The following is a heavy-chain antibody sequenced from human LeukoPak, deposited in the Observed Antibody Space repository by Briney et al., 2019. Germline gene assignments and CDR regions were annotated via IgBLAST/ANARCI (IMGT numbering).Heavy chain of an antibody. D-gene: IGHD4-17*01. V-gene: IGHV4-59*01. J-gene: IGHJ5*02. CDR2: IYYSGST. CDR3: ARVNGDYPNWFDP. Sequence: SETLSLTCTVSSGSISSYYWSWIRQPPGKGLEWIGYIYYSGSTNYNPSLKSRVTISVDTSKNQFSLKLSSVTAADTAVYYCARVNGDYPNWFDPWGQGTLVTVSS. CDR1: SGSISSYY.